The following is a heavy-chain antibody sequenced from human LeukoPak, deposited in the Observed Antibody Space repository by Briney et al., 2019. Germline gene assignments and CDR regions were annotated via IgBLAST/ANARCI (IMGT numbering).Heavy chain of an antibody. Sequence: ASVKVSCKASGYTFTGYYMHWVRQAPGQGLEWMGWINPNSGGTNYAQKFQGRVTMTRDTSISTAYMELSRLRSDDTAVYSGARYLDDFWSGTIDYGGQGTLVTVSS. V-gene: IGHV1-2*02. J-gene: IGHJ4*02. CDR2: INPNSGGT. D-gene: IGHD3-3*01. CDR1: GYTFTGYY. CDR3: ARYLDDFWSGTIDY.